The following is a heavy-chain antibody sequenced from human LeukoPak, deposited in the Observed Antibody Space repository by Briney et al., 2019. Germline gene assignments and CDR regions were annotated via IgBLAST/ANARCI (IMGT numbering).Heavy chain of an antibody. CDR2: ISDSGRGT. D-gene: IGHD3/OR15-3a*01. CDR3: AKGRTIIGLALPRYYFDF. CDR1: GFNINNYG. J-gene: IGHJ4*02. Sequence: GGSLRLSCAASGFNINNYGMTWVRQAPGKGLEWVSTISDSGRGTYFADSVQGRFTLSRANSKNTLYLQMNTLRADDTAVYYCAKGRTIIGLALPRYYFDFWGQGTLVTVSS. V-gene: IGHV3-23*01.